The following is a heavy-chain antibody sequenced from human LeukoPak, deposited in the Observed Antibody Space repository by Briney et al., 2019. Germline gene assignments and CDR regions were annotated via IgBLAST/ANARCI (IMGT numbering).Heavy chain of an antibody. CDR2: IYHNENT. V-gene: IGHV4-34*01. Sequence: PSETLSLTCDVYGGSFSGHYWSWIRQPPGKGLEWIGEIYHNENTNYNPSLKSRVTISVDRSKSQFSMKLSSVTAADTAVYYCARDPVAAAGTAFDYWGPGTLVTVSS. D-gene: IGHD6-13*01. CDR1: GGSFSGHY. J-gene: IGHJ4*02. CDR3: ARDPVAAAGTAFDY.